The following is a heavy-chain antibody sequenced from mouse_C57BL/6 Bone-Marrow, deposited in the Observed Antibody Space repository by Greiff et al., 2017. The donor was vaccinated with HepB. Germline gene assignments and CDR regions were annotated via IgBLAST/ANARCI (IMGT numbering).Heavy chain of an antibody. Sequence: EVQLQQSGGGLVQPGGSLKLSCAASGFTFSDYGMAWVRQAPRKGPAWVAFISNLAYSIYYADTVTGRFTISRENAKNTLYLEMSSLRSEDTAMYYCARQGKGYAMDYWGQGTSVTVSS. CDR2: ISNLAYSI. J-gene: IGHJ4*01. CDR3: ARQGKGYAMDY. V-gene: IGHV5-15*01. CDR1: GFTFSDYG.